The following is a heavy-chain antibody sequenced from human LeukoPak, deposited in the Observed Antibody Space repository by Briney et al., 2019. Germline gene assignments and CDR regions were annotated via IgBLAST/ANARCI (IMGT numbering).Heavy chain of an antibody. J-gene: IGHJ4*02. Sequence: PGGSLRLSCAASGFTVSNIYMSWVRQAPGKGLEWVSVIYSGGSTYYADSVKGRFAISRDNSKNTLYLQMNSLRAEDTAVYYCAKSRVTVTPRYFDYWGQGTLVTVSS. D-gene: IGHD4-11*01. CDR1: GFTVSNIY. CDR2: IYSGGST. CDR3: AKSRVTVTPRYFDY. V-gene: IGHV3-66*01.